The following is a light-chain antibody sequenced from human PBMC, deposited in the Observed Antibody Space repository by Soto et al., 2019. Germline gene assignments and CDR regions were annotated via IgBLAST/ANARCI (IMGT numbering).Light chain of an antibody. Sequence: EIVMTQSPVTLSASPGESATLSCRASQSVDNNVAWYQQKPGQAPRLLIVGSFARATGIPARFSGSGSGTDFTLTISRLEPEDFAVYFCQQYTGPPTTFGQGTKVDIK. V-gene: IGKV3-15*01. J-gene: IGKJ1*01. CDR2: GSF. CDR1: QSVDNN. CDR3: QQYTGPPTT.